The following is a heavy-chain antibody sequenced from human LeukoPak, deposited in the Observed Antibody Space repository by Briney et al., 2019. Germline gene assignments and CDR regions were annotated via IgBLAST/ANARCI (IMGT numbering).Heavy chain of an antibody. J-gene: IGHJ4*02. CDR2: ISSSGSYI. CDR1: GFTFSSYS. CDR3: ARERVVVAATPYFDY. V-gene: IGHV3-21*01. Sequence: GGSLRLSCAASGFTFSSYSMNWVRQAPGKGLEWVSSISSSGSYIYYADSVKGRFTISRDNAKNSLYLQMNSLRAEDTAVYYCARERVVVAATPYFDYWGQGTLVTVSS. D-gene: IGHD2-15*01.